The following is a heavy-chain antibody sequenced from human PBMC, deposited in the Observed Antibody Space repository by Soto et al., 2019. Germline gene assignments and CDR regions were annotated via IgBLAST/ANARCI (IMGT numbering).Heavy chain of an antibody. J-gene: IGHJ5*02. CDR1: GYTFTSYA. CDR3: ARSSSGWYQDNWFDP. CDR2: INAGNGNT. V-gene: IGHV1-3*01. D-gene: IGHD6-19*01. Sequence: ASVKVSCKASGYTFTSYAMHWVRQAPGQRLEWMGWINAGNGNTKYSQKFQGRVTITRDTSASTAYMELSSLRSEDTAVYYCARSSSGWYQDNWFDPLGQGTLVTVSS.